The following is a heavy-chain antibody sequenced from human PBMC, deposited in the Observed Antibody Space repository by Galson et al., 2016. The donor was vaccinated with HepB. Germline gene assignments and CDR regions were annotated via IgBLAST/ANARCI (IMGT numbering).Heavy chain of an antibody. D-gene: IGHD2-21*01. CDR2: MYYFGTT. Sequence: SETLSLTCSVSGVSVTGGHSGCSYYWGWVRQPPGKGLEWIASMYYFGTTYYNPSLRSRVTISVDTSKNQFSLKLISVTAADTAVYYCVDHCLAHSRHFEYWGQGNLVTVSS. J-gene: IGHJ4*02. CDR3: VDHCLAHSRHFEY. CDR1: GVSVTGGHSGCSYY. V-gene: IGHV4-39*01.